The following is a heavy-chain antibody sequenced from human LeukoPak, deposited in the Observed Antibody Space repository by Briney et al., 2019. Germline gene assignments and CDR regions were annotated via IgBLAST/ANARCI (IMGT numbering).Heavy chain of an antibody. CDR3: ARTVTFYYYYYYMDV. V-gene: IGHV4-39*07. CDR1: GGSISSSSYY. J-gene: IGHJ6*03. D-gene: IGHD4-11*01. Sequence: SETLSLTCTVSGGSISSSSYYWGWIRQPPGKGLEWIGTIYYSGSTCYNPSLKSRVTISVDTSKNQFSLKLSSVTAADTAVYYCARTVTFYYYYYYMDVWGKGTTVTVSS. CDR2: IYYSGST.